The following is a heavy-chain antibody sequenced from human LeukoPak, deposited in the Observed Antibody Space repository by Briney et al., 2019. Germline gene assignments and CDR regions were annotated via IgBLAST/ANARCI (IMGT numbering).Heavy chain of an antibody. CDR1: GYTFTGYY. J-gene: IGHJ6*03. Sequence: ASVKVSCKASGYTFTGYYMHWVRQAPGQGLEWMGWINPNSGGTNYAQKFQGRVTMTRDTSISTAYMELSRLRSDDTAVYYRARATIFGVVNYYMDVWGKGTTVTVSS. V-gene: IGHV1-2*02. CDR2: INPNSGGT. D-gene: IGHD3-3*01. CDR3: ARATIFGVVNYYMDV.